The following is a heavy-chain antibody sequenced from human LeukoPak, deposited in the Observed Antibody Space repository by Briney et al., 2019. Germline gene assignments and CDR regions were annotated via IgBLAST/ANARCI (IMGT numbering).Heavy chain of an antibody. CDR1: GYTFTSYG. Sequence: EASVKVSCKASGYTFTSYGISWVRQAPGQGREWMGWISAYNGNTNYAQKLQGRVTMTTDTSTSTAYMELRSLRSDDTAVYYCARGPGIAVAGSNWYWGQGTLVTVSS. J-gene: IGHJ4*02. D-gene: IGHD6-19*01. V-gene: IGHV1-18*01. CDR3: ARGPGIAVAGSNWY. CDR2: ISAYNGNT.